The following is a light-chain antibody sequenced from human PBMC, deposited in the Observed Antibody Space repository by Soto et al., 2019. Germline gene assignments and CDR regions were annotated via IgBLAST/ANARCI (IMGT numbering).Light chain of an antibody. J-gene: IGKJ5*01. Sequence: DVVMAQTPLSLSVTPGQPASISCNSSQSLLHNDGKTYLYWFLQKPGQPPQLLIFEVSNRFSGVPDRFSGSGSGAAFTLKISRVEAEDVGIYYCMKSIQLPLNFGQGTRLEIK. CDR2: EVS. CDR3: MKSIQLPLN. V-gene: IGKV2D-29*01. CDR1: QSLLHNDGKTY.